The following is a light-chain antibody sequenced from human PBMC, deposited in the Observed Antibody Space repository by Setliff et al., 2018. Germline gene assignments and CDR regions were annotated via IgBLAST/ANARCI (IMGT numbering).Light chain of an antibody. V-gene: IGLV2-8*01. CDR1: SSDVGGYNY. J-gene: IGLJ1*01. Sequence: QSVLTQPPSASGSPGQSVTISCTGTSSDVGGYNYVSWYQQHPGKAPKLVIYEVSKRPSGVPDRFSGSKSSNTASLTVSGLQAEDEADYYCSSYAGSNNPYVFGTGTKV. CDR3: SSYAGSNNPYV. CDR2: EVS.